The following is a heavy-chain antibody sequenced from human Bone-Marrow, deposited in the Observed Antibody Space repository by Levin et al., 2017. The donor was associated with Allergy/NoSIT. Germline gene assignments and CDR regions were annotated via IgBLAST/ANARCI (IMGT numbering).Heavy chain of an antibody. CDR3: AKDISSSWSTGDLDY. Sequence: SCAASFFPFLLSSLLFFLPSPFPGLEWVSGIRGSGVGTYYADSVKGRFTISRDNSKNTLYLQMKSLRAEDTAVYYCAKDISSSWSTGDLDYWGQGTQVTVSS. V-gene: IGHV3-23*01. J-gene: IGHJ4*02. CDR1: FFPFLLSS. D-gene: IGHD6-6*01. CDR2: IRGSGVGT.